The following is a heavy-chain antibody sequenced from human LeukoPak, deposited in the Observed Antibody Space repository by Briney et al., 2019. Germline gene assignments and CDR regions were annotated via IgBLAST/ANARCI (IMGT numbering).Heavy chain of an antibody. CDR2: IRSKAYGGTT. Sequence: GRSLRLSCTASGFTFGDYAMGWVRQAPGKGLEWIGFIRSKAYGGTTEYAPSVKGRFTISRDDSKSIAYLQMNSLKTEDTAVYYCSLAQYYNQGGYWGQGTLLTVSS. V-gene: IGHV3-49*04. CDR3: SLAQYYNQGGY. D-gene: IGHD1-1*01. J-gene: IGHJ4*02. CDR1: GFTFGDYA.